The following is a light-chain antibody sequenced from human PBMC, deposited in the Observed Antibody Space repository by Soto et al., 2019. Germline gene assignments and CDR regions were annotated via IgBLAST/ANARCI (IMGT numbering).Light chain of an antibody. CDR1: QSINSD. J-gene: IGKJ4*01. CDR2: GAS. V-gene: IGKV3-15*01. Sequence: EIVMTQSPATLAVSPGETTRLSCRASQSINSDVAWYQQKLGQTPRLLIHGASTRATGIAARFSGSGSGTEFTHTISGLQSEDFATYYCQQYNYWPVTFGGGTKVDI. CDR3: QQYNYWPVT.